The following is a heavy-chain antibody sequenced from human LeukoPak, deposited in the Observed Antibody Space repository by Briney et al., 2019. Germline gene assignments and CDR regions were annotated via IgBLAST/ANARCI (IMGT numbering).Heavy chain of an antibody. D-gene: IGHD6-19*01. CDR1: GGSISSGGYS. CDR2: IYHSGST. CDR3: ASATESVAGTRRFDY. V-gene: IGHV4-30-2*01. Sequence: PSETLSLTCAVSGGSISSGGYSWSWIRQPPGKGLEWIGYIYHSGSTYYNPSLKSRVTISVDRSKNQFSLKLSSVTAADTAVYYCASATESVAGTRRFDYWGQGTLVTVSS. J-gene: IGHJ4*02.